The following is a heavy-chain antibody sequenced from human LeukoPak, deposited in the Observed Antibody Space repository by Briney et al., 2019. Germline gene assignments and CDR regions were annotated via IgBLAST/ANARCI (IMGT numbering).Heavy chain of an antibody. Sequence: PGGSLRLSCAASGFTVSINYMSWVRQAPGKGLEWVSSISSSSSYIYYADSVKGRFTISRDNAKNSLYLQMNSLRAEDTAVYYCARDPFGQWLVSSGPSGYWGQGTLVTVSS. CDR1: GFTVSINY. V-gene: IGHV3-21*01. J-gene: IGHJ4*02. CDR3: ARDPFGQWLVSSGPSGY. CDR2: ISSSSSYI. D-gene: IGHD6-19*01.